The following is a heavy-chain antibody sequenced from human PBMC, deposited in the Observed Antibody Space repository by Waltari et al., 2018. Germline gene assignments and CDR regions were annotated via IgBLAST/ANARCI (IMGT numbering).Heavy chain of an antibody. CDR3: ARQTYYEDHNGRHPYYFNY. D-gene: IGHD1-26*01. Sequence: EVQLVESGGRLIQPGGSLRLSCAASGFTVTSAYMTWVRQARGKGLEWVSVIYGGGSSYYSDSVKGRFTIARDNSRNALYLQINSLRAEDTAVYYCARQTYYEDHNGRHPYYFNYWGQGTLVAVSS. CDR2: IYGGGSS. CDR1: GFTVTSAY. V-gene: IGHV3-53*01. J-gene: IGHJ4*02.